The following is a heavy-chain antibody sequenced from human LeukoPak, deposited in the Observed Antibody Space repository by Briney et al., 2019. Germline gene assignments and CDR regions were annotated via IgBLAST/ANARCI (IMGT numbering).Heavy chain of an antibody. Sequence: SVKVSCKASGGTFSSYAISWVRQAPGRGLEWMGGIIPIFGTANYAQKFQGRVTITTDESTSKAYMELSSLRSEDTAVYYCARDSRGYYYDSSGHFDYWGQGTLVTVSS. V-gene: IGHV1-69*05. CDR3: ARDSRGYYYDSSGHFDY. D-gene: IGHD3-22*01. J-gene: IGHJ4*02. CDR2: IIPIFGTA. CDR1: GGTFSSYA.